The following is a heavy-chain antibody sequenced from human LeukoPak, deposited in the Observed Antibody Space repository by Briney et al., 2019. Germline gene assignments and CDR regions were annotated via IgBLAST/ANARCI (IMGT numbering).Heavy chain of an antibody. V-gene: IGHV3-15*01. J-gene: IGHJ4*02. CDR1: GFTFSNAW. D-gene: IGHD3-10*01. CDR3: TTEVNYYGSGSYYLS. Sequence: GGSLRLSCAPSGFTFSNAWMSWVRQAPGKGLEWGGRIKSKTDGGTTDYAALVKGRFTISRDDSKNTLYLQMNSLKTEDTAAYYCTTEVNYYGSGSYYLSWGQGTLVTVSS. CDR2: IKSKTDGGTT.